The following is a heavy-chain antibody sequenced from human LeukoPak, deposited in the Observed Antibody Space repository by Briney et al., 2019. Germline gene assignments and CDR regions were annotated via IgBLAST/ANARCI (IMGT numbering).Heavy chain of an antibody. CDR1: GGSISSYY. V-gene: IGHV4-39*01. CDR2: IYYSGST. J-gene: IGHJ4*02. CDR3: ARRSSSWYSKIDS. Sequence: SETLSLTCTVSGGSISSYYWGWIRQPPGKGLEWIGNIYYSGSTYYNPSLKSRVTISEDTSKNQFSLKLSSVTAADTAVYYCARRSSSWYSKIDSWGQGTLVTVSS. D-gene: IGHD6-13*01.